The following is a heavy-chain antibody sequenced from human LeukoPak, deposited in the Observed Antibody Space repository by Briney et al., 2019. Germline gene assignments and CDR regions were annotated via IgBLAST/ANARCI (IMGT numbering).Heavy chain of an antibody. V-gene: IGHV3-30*03. J-gene: IGHJ4*02. CDR2: ISYDGSNK. Sequence: GRSLRLSCAASGFTFSSYDMHWVRQAPGKGLEWVTVISYDGSNKYYGDSVKGRFTISRDNSKNTVYVQMNNLRAEDTAVYYCARDRDRAEFYFDYWGQGTLVTVSS. CDR3: ARDRDRAEFYFDY. D-gene: IGHD1-14*01. CDR1: GFTFSSYD.